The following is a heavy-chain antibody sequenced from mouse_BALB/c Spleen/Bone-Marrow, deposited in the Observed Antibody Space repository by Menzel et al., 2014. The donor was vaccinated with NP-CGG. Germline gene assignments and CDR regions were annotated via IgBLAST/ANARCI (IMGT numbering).Heavy chain of an antibody. CDR3: SRLRMITTYFDV. V-gene: IGHV5-9-3*01. CDR2: ISSSCSYT. CDR1: GFTFSTYA. D-gene: IGHD2-4*01. J-gene: IGHJ1*01. Sequence: VNVVESGGGLAKPGGSLQLSCAASGFTFSTYAMSWVRQTPEKRLAWVATISSSCSYTYYPDSVKGRFTISRDNAKNTLYLQMSSLRSEDTAMFYCSRLRMITTYFDVWGAGTTGTVPS.